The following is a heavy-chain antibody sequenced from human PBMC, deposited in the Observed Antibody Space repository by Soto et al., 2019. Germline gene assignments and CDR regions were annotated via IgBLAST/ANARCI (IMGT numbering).Heavy chain of an antibody. CDR2: INNDGSNT. CDR3: TRAFYDFQTCGF. CDR1: GFTFRSYW. V-gene: IGHV3-74*01. Sequence: GGSLRLSCAASGFTFRSYWMHWVRQAPGKGLVWVSHINNDGSNTAYADSVKGRFTISRDNAKNTLYLQMNSLRVEDTAVYYCTRAFYDFQTCGFWGQGALVTGS. D-gene: IGHD3-3*01. J-gene: IGHJ4*02.